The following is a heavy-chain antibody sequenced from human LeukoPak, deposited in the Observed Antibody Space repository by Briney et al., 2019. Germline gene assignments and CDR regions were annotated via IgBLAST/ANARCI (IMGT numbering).Heavy chain of an antibody. D-gene: IGHD3-3*01. V-gene: IGHV1-8*02. Sequence: ASVKVSCKASGYTFTGYYMHWVRQAPGQGLEWMGWINPNSGNTGYAQKFQGRVTMTRNTSISTAYMELSSLRSEDAAVYYCARAPSGDWFDPWGQGTLVTVSS. CDR2: INPNSGNT. CDR3: ARAPSGDWFDP. CDR1: GYTFTGYY. J-gene: IGHJ5*02.